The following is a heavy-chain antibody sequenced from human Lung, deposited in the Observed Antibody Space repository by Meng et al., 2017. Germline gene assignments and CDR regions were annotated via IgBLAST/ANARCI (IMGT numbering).Heavy chain of an antibody. Sequence: QVHLQQSGPGLVKPSQTLSHTCSLSGDSVSSNSAAWNWIRQSPSRGIEWLGRTYYRSKWYNGYAVSVRSRITINPDTSKNQFSLQLNSVTPEDTAVYYCARSQQWLDSWGQGTLVTVSS. CDR2: TYYRSKWYN. CDR3: ARSQQWLDS. J-gene: IGHJ4*02. D-gene: IGHD6-19*01. CDR1: GDSVSSNSAA. V-gene: IGHV6-1*01.